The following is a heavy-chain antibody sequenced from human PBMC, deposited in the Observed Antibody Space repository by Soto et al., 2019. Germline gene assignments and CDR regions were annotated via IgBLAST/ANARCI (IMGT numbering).Heavy chain of an antibody. D-gene: IGHD6-13*01. V-gene: IGHV4-39*01. Sequence: SETLSLTCTVSGGSISSSSYYWGWIRQPPGKGLEWIESIYYSGSTYYNPSLKSRVTISVDTSKNQFSLKLSSVTAADTAVYYCARPMTSIAAAGTQNWFDPWGQGTLVTVSS. CDR3: ARPMTSIAAAGTQNWFDP. J-gene: IGHJ5*02. CDR2: IYYSGST. CDR1: GGSISSSSYY.